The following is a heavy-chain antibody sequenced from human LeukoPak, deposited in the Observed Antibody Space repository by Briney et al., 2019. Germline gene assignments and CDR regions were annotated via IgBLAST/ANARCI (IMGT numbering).Heavy chain of an antibody. D-gene: IGHD1-26*01. CDR2: IYHSGST. CDR3: ARARGSYRDDAFDI. Sequence: PSETLSLTCAVSGYSISSGYYWGWIRQPPGEGLGWIGSIYHSGSTYYNPSLKSRVTISVDTSKNQFSLKLSSVTAADTAVYYCARARGSYRDDAFDIWGQGTMVTVSS. CDR1: GYSISSGYY. J-gene: IGHJ3*02. V-gene: IGHV4-38-2*01.